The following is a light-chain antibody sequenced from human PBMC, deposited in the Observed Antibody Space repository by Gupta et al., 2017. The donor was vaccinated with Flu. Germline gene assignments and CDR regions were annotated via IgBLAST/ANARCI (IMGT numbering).Light chain of an antibody. J-gene: IGKJ2*02. CDR2: LGS. CDR3: MQALQTPWT. Sequence: VTPGEPASISCRSSQSLLHSNGYKYLDWYLQKSGQSPQLLIYLGSNRASGVPDRFNGSGSGTDFTLKISRVEAEDVGVYYCMQALQTPWTFGQGTKLEIK. V-gene: IGKV2-28*01. CDR1: QSLLHSNGYKY.